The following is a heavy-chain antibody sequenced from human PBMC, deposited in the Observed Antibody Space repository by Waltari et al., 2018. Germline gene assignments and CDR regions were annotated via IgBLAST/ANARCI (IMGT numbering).Heavy chain of an antibody. D-gene: IGHD2-21*02. CDR2: INSEESST. V-gene: IGHV3-74*01. CDR3: ASQNGGNSWWLDP. Sequence: EVQLVESGGGLVQPGGSLRLSCAASEFTFSGYWMHWVRQAPGKGLVWVVRINSEESSTSCADSVKGRFTISRDNAKNTLYLQMNSLRAEDTAVYYCASQNGGNSWWLDPWGQGTLVTVSS. J-gene: IGHJ5*02. CDR1: EFTFSGYW.